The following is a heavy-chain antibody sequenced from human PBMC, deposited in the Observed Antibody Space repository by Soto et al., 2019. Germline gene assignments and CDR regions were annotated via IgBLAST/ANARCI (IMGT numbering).Heavy chain of an antibody. D-gene: IGHD3-3*01. Sequence: SVKVSCKASGVTFTSYAMRWVRQAPGQRLEWMGGIIPSFGKANYAQKFQGRVTITADESTSTAYMELSSLRSEDTAVYYCARDTGDFWSGSPYGMDVWGQGTTVTVSS. CDR3: ARDTGDFWSGSPYGMDV. CDR2: IIPSFGKA. J-gene: IGHJ6*02. V-gene: IGHV1-69*13. CDR1: GVTFTSYA.